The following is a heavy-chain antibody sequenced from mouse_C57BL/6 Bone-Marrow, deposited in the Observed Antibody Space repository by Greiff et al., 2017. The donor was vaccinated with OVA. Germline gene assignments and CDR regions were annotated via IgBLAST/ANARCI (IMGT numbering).Heavy chain of an antibody. Sequence: DVKLVESGAELVRPGASVKLSCTASGFNIKDYYMHWVKQRPEQGLEWIGRIDPEDGDTEYAPKFQGKATMTADTSSNTAYLQLSSLTSEDTAVYYCTTPSGTSYAMDYWGQGTSVTVSS. V-gene: IGHV14-1*01. CDR1: GFNIKDYY. J-gene: IGHJ4*01. D-gene: IGHD4-1*01. CDR2: IDPEDGDT. CDR3: TTPSGTSYAMDY.